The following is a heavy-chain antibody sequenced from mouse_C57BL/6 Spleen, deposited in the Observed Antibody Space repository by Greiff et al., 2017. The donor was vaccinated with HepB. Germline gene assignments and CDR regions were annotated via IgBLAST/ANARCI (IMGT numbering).Heavy chain of an antibody. CDR1: GYTFTSYW. CDR2: IDPSDSYT. D-gene: IGHD1-1*01. V-gene: IGHV1-59*01. J-gene: IGHJ3*01. Sequence: VQLQQPGAELVRPGTSVKLSCKASGYTFTSYWMHWVKQRPGQGLEWIGVIDPSDSYTNYNQKFKGKATLTVDTSSSTAYMQLSSLTSEDSAVYYCARGDYYGSSYVGDYWGQGTLVTVSA. CDR3: ARGDYYGSSYVGDY.